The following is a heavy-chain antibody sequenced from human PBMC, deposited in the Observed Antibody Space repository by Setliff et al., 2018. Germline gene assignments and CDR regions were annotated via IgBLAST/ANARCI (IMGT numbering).Heavy chain of an antibody. V-gene: IGHV4-61*02. D-gene: IGHD5-18*01. J-gene: IGHJ2*01. CDR2: IYTSGST. CDR3: ARERHGYSYGPGTYWYFDL. Sequence: PSETLSLTCTVSGGSISSGSYYWSWIRQPAGKGLEWIGRIYTSGSTNYNPSLKSRVTISVDTSKNQFSLKLSSVTAADTAVYYCARERHGYSYGPGTYWYFDLWGRGTLVTVSS. CDR1: GGSISSGSYY.